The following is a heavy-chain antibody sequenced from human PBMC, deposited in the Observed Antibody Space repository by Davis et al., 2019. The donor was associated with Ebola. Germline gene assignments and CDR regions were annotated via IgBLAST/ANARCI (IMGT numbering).Heavy chain of an antibody. V-gene: IGHV3-23*01. CDR2: ISGSGGST. CDR1: GFTFSSYA. Sequence: GESLKISCAASGFTFSSYAMSWVRQAPGKGLEWVSAISGSGGSTYYADSVKGRFTISRDNAKNSLYLQMNSLRAEDTAVYYCARDVSGIRVGATHLDYWGQGTLVTVSS. J-gene: IGHJ4*02. CDR3: ARDVSGIRVGATHLDY. D-gene: IGHD1-26*01.